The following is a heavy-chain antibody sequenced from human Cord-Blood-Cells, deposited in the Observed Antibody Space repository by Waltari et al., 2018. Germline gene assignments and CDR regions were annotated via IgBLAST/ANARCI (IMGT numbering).Heavy chain of an antibody. CDR2: IIPIFGTA. D-gene: IGHD2-2*01. CDR3: ARDSDTVVPAANAFDI. Sequence: QVQLVPSGAEVKKPGSSAKVSCKASGGTFSSYAISWVRQAPGQGLEWMGGIIPIFGTANYAQKFQGRVTITADESTSTAYMELSSLRSEDTAVYYCARDSDTVVPAANAFDIWGQGTMVTVSS. V-gene: IGHV1-69*01. CDR1: GGTFSSYA. J-gene: IGHJ3*02.